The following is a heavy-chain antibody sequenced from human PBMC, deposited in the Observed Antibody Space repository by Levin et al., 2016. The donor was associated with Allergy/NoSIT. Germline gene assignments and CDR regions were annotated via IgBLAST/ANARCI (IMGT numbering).Heavy chain of an antibody. J-gene: IGHJ4*02. Sequence: GESLKISCAASGLIVSNNYMSWVRQAPGKGLEWVSVIYSGGNTYYADSVKDRFTISRDNSKNTLYLQMNSLRAEDTAVYYCARENYGGLVDYWGQGTLVTVSS. D-gene: IGHD4-23*01. CDR3: ARENYGGLVDY. CDR1: GLIVSNNY. CDR2: IYSGGNT. V-gene: IGHV3-66*01.